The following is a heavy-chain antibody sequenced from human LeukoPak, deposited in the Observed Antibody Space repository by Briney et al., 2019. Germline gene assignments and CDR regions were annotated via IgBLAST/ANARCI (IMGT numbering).Heavy chain of an antibody. D-gene: IGHD2-2*01. CDR3: AKVTSWSFT. CDR2: ISGSGGNT. J-gene: IGHJ5*02. Sequence: GGSLRLSCAASGSTFSSYEMSWARQAPGKGLEWVSVISGSGGNTYYADSVKGRFTISRDNSKDTLFLQMNSLRAEDTAVYYCAKVTSWSFTWGQGTLVTVSS. CDR1: GSTFSSYE. V-gene: IGHV3-23*01.